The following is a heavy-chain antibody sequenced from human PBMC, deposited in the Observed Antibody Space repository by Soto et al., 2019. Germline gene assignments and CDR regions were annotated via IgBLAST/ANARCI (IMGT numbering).Heavy chain of an antibody. CDR2: ISGSGGST. CDR3: AKEASPLGYCSGGSCLPEDYYFDY. Sequence: GGSLRLSCAASGFTFSSYAMSWVRQAPGKGLEWVSAISGSGGSTYYADSVKGRFTISRDNSKNTLYLQMNSLRAEDTAVYYCAKEASPLGYCSGGSCLPEDYYFDYWGQGTLVTVSS. V-gene: IGHV3-23*01. D-gene: IGHD2-15*01. J-gene: IGHJ4*02. CDR1: GFTFSSYA.